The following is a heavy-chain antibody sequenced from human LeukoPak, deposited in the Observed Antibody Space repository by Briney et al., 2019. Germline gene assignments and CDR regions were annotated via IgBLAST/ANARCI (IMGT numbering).Heavy chain of an antibody. J-gene: IGHJ3*02. Sequence: SETLSLTCTVSGGSISSSSYYWGWIRQPPGKGLEWIGSIYYSGSTYYNPSLKSRVTISVDTSKNQFSLKLSSVTAADTAVYYCARAPADIVVVPAAGDAFDIWGQGTMVTVSS. CDR2: IYYSGST. CDR1: GGSISSSSYY. D-gene: IGHD2-2*01. CDR3: ARAPADIVVVPAAGDAFDI. V-gene: IGHV4-39*07.